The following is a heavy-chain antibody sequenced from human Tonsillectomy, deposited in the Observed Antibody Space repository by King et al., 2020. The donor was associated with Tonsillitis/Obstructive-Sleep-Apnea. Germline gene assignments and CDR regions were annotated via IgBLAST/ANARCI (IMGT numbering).Heavy chain of an antibody. CDR2: IYPGDSDT. D-gene: IGHD2/OR15-2a*01. CDR3: ARHDRGSSMVDP. V-gene: IGHV5-51*01. CDR1: GYRFSSYW. J-gene: IGHJ5*02. Sequence: VQLVQSGAEVKXXGESLXIXCKASGYRFSSYWIAWVXQTPGKGLEWMGIIYPGDSDTGYSPSFQGHVTISADKSISTAYLQWSSLKASDTSMYYCARHDRGSSMVDPWGQGTLVTVPS.